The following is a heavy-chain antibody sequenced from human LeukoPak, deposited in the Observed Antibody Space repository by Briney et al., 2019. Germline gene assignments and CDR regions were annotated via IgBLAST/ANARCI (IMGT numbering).Heavy chain of an antibody. D-gene: IGHD3-10*01. CDR3: ARSAYFRHYFDY. J-gene: IGHJ4*02. V-gene: IGHV1-46*01. Sequence: GASVKVSCKASGYTFTSYYMHWVRQAPGQGLEWMGIINPSGGSTSYAQKFQGRVTMTRDTSTSTAYMELSSLRSEDTAVYYCARSAYFRHYFDYWGQGTLVTVSS. CDR1: GYTFTSYY. CDR2: INPSGGST.